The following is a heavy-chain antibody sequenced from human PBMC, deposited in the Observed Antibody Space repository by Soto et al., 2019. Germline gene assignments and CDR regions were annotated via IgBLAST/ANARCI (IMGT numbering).Heavy chain of an antibody. CDR1: GGSISSYY. V-gene: IGHV4-30-4*01. Sequence: PSETLSLTCTVSGGSISSYYWSWIRQPPGKGLEWIGYIYYSGSTYYNPSLKSRVTISVDTSKNQFSLKLSSVTAADTAVYYCASTDYGDYAYWGQGTLVTVSS. D-gene: IGHD4-17*01. CDR3: ASTDYGDYAY. CDR2: IYYSGST. J-gene: IGHJ4*02.